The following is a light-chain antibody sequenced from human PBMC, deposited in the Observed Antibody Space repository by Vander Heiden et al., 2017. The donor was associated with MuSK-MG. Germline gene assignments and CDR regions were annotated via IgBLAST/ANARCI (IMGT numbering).Light chain of an antibody. V-gene: IGKV3-20*01. CDR3: QQYGSSPFT. CDR2: GAS. Sequence: ELVLTQSPGTLSWSPAERATLSRRASQRVSSSFFAWYQQKPGQAPRLLIYGASSRATGIPDRFSGSGSGTDFTLTISRLEPEDFAVYYCQQYGSSPFTFGPGTKVDIK. J-gene: IGKJ3*01. CDR1: QRVSSSF.